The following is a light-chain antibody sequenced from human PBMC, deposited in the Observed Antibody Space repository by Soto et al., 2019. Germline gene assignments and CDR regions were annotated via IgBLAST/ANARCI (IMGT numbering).Light chain of an antibody. CDR3: QQSYSNPRK. Sequence: MPMTEASSSLGSSDEDRVTITRRASQSISIYLNWYQQKPGKAPKLLIYAASSLQSGVPSRFSGSGSGTDFTLTISRLQPEDFATYYCQQSYSNPRKFGQGTKVDIK. V-gene: IGKV1-39*01. CDR2: AAS. CDR1: QSISIY. J-gene: IGKJ1*01.